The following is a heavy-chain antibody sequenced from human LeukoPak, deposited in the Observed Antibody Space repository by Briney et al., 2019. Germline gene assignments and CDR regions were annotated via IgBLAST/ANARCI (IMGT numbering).Heavy chain of an antibody. Sequence: GGSLRLSCVAYGVTFSRYAMSWVRQAPGKGLEWVSGINDSGGSRYYADSVKGRFTISTDNPKTTLYLQMSSLRAEDTALYYCAKTTLVRSGYYYYGMDLWGQGTTVTVSS. CDR1: GVTFSRYA. V-gene: IGHV3-23*01. CDR2: INDSGGSR. J-gene: IGHJ6*02. CDR3: AKTTLVRSGYYYYGMDL. D-gene: IGHD3-10*01.